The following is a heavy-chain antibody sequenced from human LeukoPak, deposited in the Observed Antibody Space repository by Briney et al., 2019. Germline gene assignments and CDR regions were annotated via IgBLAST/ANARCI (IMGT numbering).Heavy chain of an antibody. V-gene: IGHV4-30-4*01. J-gene: IGHJ2*01. D-gene: IGHD1-1*01. Sequence: PSQTLSLTCTVSGGSISSSDYYWSWIRQPPGKGLEWIGYIYYSGSTYYNPSLKSRVTISVDTSKNQFSLKLSSVTAADTAVYYCARDRATGSDLDWYFDLWGRGTLVTVSS. CDR3: ARDRATGSDLDWYFDL. CDR1: GGSISSSDYY. CDR2: IYYSGST.